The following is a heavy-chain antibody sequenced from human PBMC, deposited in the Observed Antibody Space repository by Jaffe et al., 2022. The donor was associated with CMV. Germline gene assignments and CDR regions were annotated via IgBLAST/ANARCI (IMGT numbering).Heavy chain of an antibody. J-gene: IGHJ6*03. Sequence: QVQLQESGPGLVKPSETLSLICTVSGASISRYYWSWIRQTPGKGLEWIGSTYSSGKTNYNPSLSSRVSISVDTSRTQFSLNMFSVTAADTAVYYCARVRQDYGDNIVVYYYDYMDVWGKGTTVTVSS. V-gene: IGHV4-59*01. CDR3: ARVRQDYGDNIVVYYYDYMDV. CDR1: GASISRYY. D-gene: IGHD4-17*01. CDR2: TYSSGKT.